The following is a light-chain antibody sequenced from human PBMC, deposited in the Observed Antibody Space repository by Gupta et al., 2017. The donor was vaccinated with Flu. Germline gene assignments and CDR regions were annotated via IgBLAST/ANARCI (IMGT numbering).Light chain of an antibody. V-gene: IGKV3-15*01. J-gene: IGKJ4*01. CDR2: GAS. Sequence: GERAALSCRASHGGGSALAWYQQKPGQAPKLLIYGASTKTSYVPARFSGSGSGTEFTLTSSSLQSEDCAIYYCQQYNNWPLTFGGGTKVEIK. CDR3: QQYNNWPLT. CDR1: HGGGSA.